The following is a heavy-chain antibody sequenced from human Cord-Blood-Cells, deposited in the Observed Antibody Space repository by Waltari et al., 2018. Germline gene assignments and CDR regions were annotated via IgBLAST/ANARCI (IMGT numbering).Heavy chain of an antibody. J-gene: IGHJ4*02. CDR3: ASEPRNWEYGY. CDR2: ISSSGRTI. D-gene: IGHD7-27*01. Sequence: EVQLVESGGGLVQPGGSLRLSCAAPGFTFSSYEMNWVRQAPGKGLVWVSYISSSGRTIDYPDSVKGPFTISRDNGKNSLYLQMNSRRAEDTAVYYCASEPRNWEYGYWGQGTLVTVSS. CDR1: GFTFSSYE. V-gene: IGHV3-48*03.